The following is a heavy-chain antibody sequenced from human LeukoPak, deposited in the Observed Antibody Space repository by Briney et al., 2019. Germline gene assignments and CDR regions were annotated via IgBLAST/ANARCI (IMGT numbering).Heavy chain of an antibody. CDR1: DGSISSYY. V-gene: IGHV4-59*01. J-gene: IGHJ4*02. CDR3: ARHTYYYGSGSFSYYFDY. CDR2: IYDSGST. Sequence: SETLSLTCTVADGSISSYYWSWIRQPPGKRLEWIGHIYDSGSTNYNPSLKSRVTISVDTSKNQFSLKLSSVTAADTAVYYCARHTYYYGSGSFSYYFDYWGQGTLVTVSS. D-gene: IGHD3-10*01.